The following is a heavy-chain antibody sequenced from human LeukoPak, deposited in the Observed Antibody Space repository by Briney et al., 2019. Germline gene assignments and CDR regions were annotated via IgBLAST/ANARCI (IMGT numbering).Heavy chain of an antibody. D-gene: IGHD3-3*01. V-gene: IGHV4-59*01. CDR1: GGTISSNY. J-gene: IGHJ5*02. CDR3: ARSYYDFWSGYQSSRFDP. Sequence: PSEPLSLTCIVSGGTISSNYWTWIRQPPGKGLEWIGYIYNGGSTNYNPSLKSRVTISVDTSKNQFSLKLSSVTAADTAVYYCARSYYDFWSGYQSSRFDPWGQGTLVTVSS. CDR2: IYNGGST.